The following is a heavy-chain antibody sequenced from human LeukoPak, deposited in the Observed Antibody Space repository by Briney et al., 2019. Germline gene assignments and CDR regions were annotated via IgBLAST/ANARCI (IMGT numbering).Heavy chain of an antibody. CDR3: ANRRGY. V-gene: IGHV3-7*01. CDR1: GFTFRHYA. CDR2: IKQDGSEK. J-gene: IGHJ4*02. Sequence: GGSLRLSCTASGFTFRHYAMNWVRQAPGKGLEWVANIKQDGSEKYYVDSVKGRFTISRDNAKNSLYLQMNSLRAEDTAVYYCANRRGYWGQGTLVTVSS.